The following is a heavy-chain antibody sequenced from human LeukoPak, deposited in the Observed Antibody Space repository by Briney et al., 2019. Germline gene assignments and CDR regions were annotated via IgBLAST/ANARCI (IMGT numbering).Heavy chain of an antibody. V-gene: IGHV3-9*01. J-gene: IGHJ4*02. CDR1: GFTFDDYA. CDR2: ISWNSGSI. CDR3: AKDIGYYYDNPGRFEY. D-gene: IGHD3-22*01. Sequence: PGGSLRLSCAASGFTFDDYAMHWVRQAPGKGLEWVSGISWNSGSIGYADSVKGRFTISRDNAKNSLYLQMNSLRAEDTALYYCAKDIGYYYDNPGRFEYWGQGTLVTVSS.